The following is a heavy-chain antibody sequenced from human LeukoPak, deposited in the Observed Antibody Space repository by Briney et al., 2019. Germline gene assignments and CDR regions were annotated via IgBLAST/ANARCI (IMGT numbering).Heavy chain of an antibody. V-gene: IGHV3-7*01. Sequence: PGGSLRLSCAASGFTFSSYWMSWVRQAPGKGLEWVANIKQDGSEKYYVDSVKGRFTISRDNAKNSLYLQMNSLRAEDTAVYYCAREQMRTTVSWFDPWGQGTLVTVSS. D-gene: IGHD4-17*01. J-gene: IGHJ5*02. CDR2: IKQDGSEK. CDR3: AREQMRTTVSWFDP. CDR1: GFTFSSYW.